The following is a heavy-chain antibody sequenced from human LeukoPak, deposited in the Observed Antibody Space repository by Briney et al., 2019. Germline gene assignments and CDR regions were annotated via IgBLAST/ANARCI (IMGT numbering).Heavy chain of an antibody. CDR2: ISSSTIYI. CDR3: VSVQDGSTWYEYFQH. V-gene: IGHV3-21*01. Sequence: PGGSLRLSCATSGFTFSAYSMNWVRQAPGKGLEWVSSISSSTIYIYYADSVKGRFTISRDNAKNSLFLQMNSLRAEDTAVYYCVSVQDGSTWYEYFQHWGQGTLVTVSS. J-gene: IGHJ1*01. CDR1: GFTFSAYS. D-gene: IGHD6-13*01.